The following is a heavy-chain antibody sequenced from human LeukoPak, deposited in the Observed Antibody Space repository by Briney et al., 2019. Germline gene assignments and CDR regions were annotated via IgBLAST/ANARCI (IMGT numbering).Heavy chain of an antibody. Sequence: GGSLRLSCAASGFTFSSYAMSWVRQAPGKGLEWVSGTSGSGGETWYADSVKGRFTISRDNSEDTLYLQMNSLRAEDTAVYYCAKDYQTGQHDMFDYWGQGTLVTVSS. CDR1: GFTFSSYA. J-gene: IGHJ4*02. D-gene: IGHD3-10*02. CDR2: TSGSGGET. CDR3: AKDYQTGQHDMFDY. V-gene: IGHV3-23*01.